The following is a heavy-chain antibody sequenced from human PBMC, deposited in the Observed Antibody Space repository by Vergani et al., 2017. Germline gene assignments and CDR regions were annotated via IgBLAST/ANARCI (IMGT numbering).Heavy chain of an antibody. CDR3: ASSSLVLDNWFDP. V-gene: IGHV4-61*02. CDR2: IYTSGST. CDR1: GGSISSGSYY. J-gene: IGHJ5*02. D-gene: IGHD2-8*02. Sequence: QVQLQESGPGLVKPSQTLSLTCTVSGGSISSGSYYWSWIRQPAGKGLEWIGRIYTSGSTNYNPSLKSRVTMSVDTSKNQFSLKLSSVTAADTAVYYCASSSLVLDNWFDPWGQGTLVTVSS.